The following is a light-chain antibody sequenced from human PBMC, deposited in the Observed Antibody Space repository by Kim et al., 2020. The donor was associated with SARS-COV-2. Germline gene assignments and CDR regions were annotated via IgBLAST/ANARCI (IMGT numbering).Light chain of an antibody. J-gene: IGKJ4*01. Sequence: DIQMTQSPSSLSASVGDRVTITCQASQDISNYLNWYQQKPGKAPKLLIYDASNLETGDPSRFSGSGSGTDFTFTISSLQPEDIATYYCQQYDNLPLTFGGGTKVDFK. V-gene: IGKV1-33*01. CDR3: QQYDNLPLT. CDR2: DAS. CDR1: QDISNY.